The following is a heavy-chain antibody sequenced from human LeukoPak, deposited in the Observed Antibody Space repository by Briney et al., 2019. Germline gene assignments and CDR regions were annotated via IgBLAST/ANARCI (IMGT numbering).Heavy chain of an antibody. CDR2: MHPNSGNT. CDR3: ARAKYTTAPRHQYDFYYMDV. Sequence: ASVKVSCKTSGYTFSSFEINWVRQAPGQGLEWMGWMHPNSGNTAYAPNFQGRVTMTRNSATNTAYMELRSLRSNDTAVYYCARAKYTTAPRHQYDFYYMDVWGKGTTVTVSS. CDR1: GYTFSSFE. D-gene: IGHD2-2*02. V-gene: IGHV1-8*01. J-gene: IGHJ6*03.